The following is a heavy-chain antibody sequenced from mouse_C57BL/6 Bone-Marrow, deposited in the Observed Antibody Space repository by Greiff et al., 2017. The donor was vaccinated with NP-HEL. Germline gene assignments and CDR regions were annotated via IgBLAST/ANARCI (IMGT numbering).Heavy chain of an antibody. V-gene: IGHV1-82*01. CDR2: IYPGDGDT. Sequence: QVQLKESGPELVKPGASVKISCKASGYAFSSSWMNWVKQRPGKGLEWIGRIYPGDGDTNYNGKFKGKATLTAAKSSSTAYMQLSSLTSEVSAVYFCARLGIYYAMDYWGQGTSVTVSS. CDR1: GYAFSSSW. CDR3: ARLGIYYAMDY. J-gene: IGHJ4*01.